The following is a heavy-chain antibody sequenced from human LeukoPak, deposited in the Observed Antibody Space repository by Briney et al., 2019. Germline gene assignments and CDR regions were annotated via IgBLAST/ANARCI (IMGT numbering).Heavy chain of an antibody. CDR1: GFTVSSNY. D-gene: IGHD4-17*01. CDR3: ARVGDYGDSTRRAFDI. J-gene: IGHJ3*02. CDR2: IYSGGST. Sequence: QSGGSLRLSCAASGFTVSSNYMSWVRQAPGKGLEWVSVIYSGGSTYYADSVKGRFTISRDNSKNTLYLQMNSLRAEDTAVYYCARVGDYGDSTRRAFDIWGQGTMVTVSS. V-gene: IGHV3-53*01.